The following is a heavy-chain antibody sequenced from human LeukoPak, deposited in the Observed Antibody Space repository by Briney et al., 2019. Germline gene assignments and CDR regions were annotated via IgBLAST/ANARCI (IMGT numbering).Heavy chain of an antibody. CDR3: AKDHTYYYDSSGYYYFDY. D-gene: IGHD3-22*01. Sequence: SGGSLRLSCAASGFTFTSYPMTWVRQAPGKGLEWVSAISGSGGSTYYADSVKGRFTISRDNSKNTLYLQMNSLRAEDTAVYYCAKDHTYYYDSSGYYYFDYWGQGTLVTVSS. CDR2: ISGSGGST. CDR1: GFTFTSYP. V-gene: IGHV3-23*01. J-gene: IGHJ4*02.